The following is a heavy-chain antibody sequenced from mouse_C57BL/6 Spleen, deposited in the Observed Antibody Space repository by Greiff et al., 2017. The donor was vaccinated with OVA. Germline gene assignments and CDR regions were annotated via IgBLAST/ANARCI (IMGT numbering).Heavy chain of an antibody. V-gene: IGHV1-7*01. D-gene: IGHD1-1*01. J-gene: IGHJ1*03. CDR2: INPSSGYT. CDR1: GYTFTSYW. CDR3: ARYGSSSLWYFDV. Sequence: VQLQQSGAELAKPGASVKLSCKASGYTFTSYWMHWVKQRPGQGLEWIGYINPSSGYTKYNQKFKDKATLTADKSSSTAYMQLSSLTYDDSAVYYCARYGSSSLWYFDVWGTGTTVTVSS.